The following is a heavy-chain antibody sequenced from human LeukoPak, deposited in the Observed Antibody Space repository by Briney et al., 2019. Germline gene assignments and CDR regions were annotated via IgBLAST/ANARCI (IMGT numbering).Heavy chain of an antibody. CDR3: AKGIVVTIGEPGY. CDR1: GFTFSSYA. D-gene: IGHD5-12*01. J-gene: IGHJ4*02. Sequence: GGSLRLSCAASGFTFSSYAMSWVRQAPGKGLEWVSAISGSGGSTYYADSVKGRFTISRDNSKDTLYLQMNSLRAEDTAVYYCAKGIVVTIGEPGYWGQGTLVTVSS. V-gene: IGHV3-23*01. CDR2: ISGSGGST.